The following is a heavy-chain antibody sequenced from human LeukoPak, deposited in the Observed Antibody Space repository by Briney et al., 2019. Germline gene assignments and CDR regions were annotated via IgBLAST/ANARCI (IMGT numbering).Heavy chain of an antibody. J-gene: IGHJ4*02. CDR1: GFTFSSYW. CDR2: IYYSGNT. V-gene: IGHV4-39*01. D-gene: IGHD3/OR15-3a*01. CDR3: ARQTGSGLFILP. Sequence: GSLRLSCAASGFTFSSYWMGWVRQAPEKGLEWIGSIYYSGNTYYNASLKSQVSISIDTSKNQFSLRLTSVTAADTAVYYCARQTGSGLFILPGGQGTLVTVSS.